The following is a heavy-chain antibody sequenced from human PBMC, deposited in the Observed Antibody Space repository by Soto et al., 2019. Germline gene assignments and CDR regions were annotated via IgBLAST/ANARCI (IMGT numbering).Heavy chain of an antibody. CDR1: GGSFSSYY. V-gene: IGHV4-34*02. J-gene: IGHJ4*02. CDR2: INYSATT. D-gene: IGHD6-6*01. Sequence: QVQLQQWGAGLLKPSETLSLTCAVYGGSFSSYYWSWIRQSPGKGLEWIGDINYSATTNYNPSLKSRVTISVDTSKNQFSLNLNSMTAADTAVYYCARGRLEHSSSDPPFRHDWGQGTLVTVSS. CDR3: ARGRLEHSSSDPPFRHD.